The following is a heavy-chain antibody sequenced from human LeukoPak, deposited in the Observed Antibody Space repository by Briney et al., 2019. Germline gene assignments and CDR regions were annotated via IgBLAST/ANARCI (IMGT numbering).Heavy chain of an antibody. CDR1: GFTFSSYG. Sequence: QSGGSLRLSCAASGFTFSSYGIRWVRQAPGKGLEWVAFIRYDGSNKYHADSVKGRFTISRDNSKNTVYLQMNSLRAEDTAVYFCAKEYGYDYNYYYSMDVWGKGTTVTISS. J-gene: IGHJ6*03. CDR3: AKEYGYDYNYYYSMDV. CDR2: IRYDGSNK. V-gene: IGHV3-30*02. D-gene: IGHD1-1*01.